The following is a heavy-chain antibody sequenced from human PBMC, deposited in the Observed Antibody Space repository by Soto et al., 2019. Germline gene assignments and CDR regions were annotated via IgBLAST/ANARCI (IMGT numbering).Heavy chain of an antibody. CDR2: ISSGGTT. J-gene: IGHJ6*02. CDR3: EKDLLSRYFGRMDV. Sequence: PGGSLRLSCAASGFTLSNFAMTWVRQAPGKGLEWVSEISSGGTTYHADSVKGRFTISRDNSKNTLYLQMNSLRAEDTAVYYCEKDLLSRYFGRMDVWGQGTTVTVSS. D-gene: IGHD3-9*01. V-gene: IGHV3-23*01. CDR1: GFTLSNFA.